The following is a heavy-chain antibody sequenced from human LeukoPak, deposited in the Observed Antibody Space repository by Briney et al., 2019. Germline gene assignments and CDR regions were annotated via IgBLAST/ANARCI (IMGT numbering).Heavy chain of an antibody. CDR1: GFTFSSYS. V-gene: IGHV3-21*01. Sequence: PGGSLRLSCAASGFTFSSYSMNWVRQAPGKGLEWGSSISSSSSYIYYADSVKGRFTISRDNAKNSLYLQMNSLRAEDTAVYYCARVGVTTGLDAFDIWGQGTMVTVSS. CDR3: ARVGVTTGLDAFDI. D-gene: IGHD4-11*01. J-gene: IGHJ3*02. CDR2: ISSSSSYI.